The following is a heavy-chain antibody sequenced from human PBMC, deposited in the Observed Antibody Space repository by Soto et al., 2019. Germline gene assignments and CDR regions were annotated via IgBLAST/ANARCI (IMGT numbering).Heavy chain of an antibody. V-gene: IGHV1-18*01. Sequence: ASVNVSCNASAYTFTSYFSSWVRQAPGQGLEWMGWISAYNGNTNYAQKIQGRVTMTTDTSTSTAYMELRSLRSDDTAVYYCARDLIESYYYGSATSVFDIWGQGTMVTVSS. CDR3: ARDLIESYYYGSATSVFDI. CDR1: AYTFTSYF. CDR2: ISAYNGNT. D-gene: IGHD3-10*01. J-gene: IGHJ3*02.